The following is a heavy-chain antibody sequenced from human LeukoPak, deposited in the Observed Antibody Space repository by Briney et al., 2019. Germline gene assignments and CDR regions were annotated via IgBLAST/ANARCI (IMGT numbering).Heavy chain of an antibody. Sequence: GGSLRLSCAASGFTFSSYGMHWVRQAPGKGLEWVAVIWYDGSNKYYADSVKGRFTISRDNSKNTLNLQMNSLRAEDTAVYYCARDSTGPGYCSGGSCYGIDYWGQGTLVTVSS. D-gene: IGHD2-15*01. CDR3: ARDSTGPGYCSGGSCYGIDY. V-gene: IGHV3-33*01. CDR2: IWYDGSNK. J-gene: IGHJ4*02. CDR1: GFTFSSYG.